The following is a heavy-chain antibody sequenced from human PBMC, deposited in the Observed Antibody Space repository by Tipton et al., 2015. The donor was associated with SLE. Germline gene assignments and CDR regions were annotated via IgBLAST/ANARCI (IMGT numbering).Heavy chain of an antibody. CDR1: GYSISSGYY. D-gene: IGHD3-3*01. CDR3: ARARVYDFYRGYAPYDN. CDR2: FYHSGST. V-gene: IGHV4-38-2*02. Sequence: GLVKPSETLSLTCNVSGYSISSGYYWGWIRQFPGKGLEWIGSFYHSGSTYYNPSLKSRVTISVDTSKNQFSLKLSSVTAADTAVYYCARARVYDFYRGYAPYDNWGQGTLVTVS. J-gene: IGHJ4*02.